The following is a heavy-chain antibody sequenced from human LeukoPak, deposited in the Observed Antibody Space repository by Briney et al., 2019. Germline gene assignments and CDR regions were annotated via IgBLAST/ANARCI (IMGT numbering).Heavy chain of an antibody. Sequence: ASVKVSCKAPGYTFTSYGINWVRQAPGQGLEWMAWISVYTNYTNYAQKFQDRVTMTTDTSTSTAYMELRSLRSDDTAVYYCARDPTPTMYGDNNWFDPWGQGTLVIVSS. J-gene: IGHJ5*02. D-gene: IGHD2-21*02. CDR1: GYTFTSYG. CDR2: ISVYTNYT. CDR3: ARDPTPTMYGDNNWFDP. V-gene: IGHV1-18*04.